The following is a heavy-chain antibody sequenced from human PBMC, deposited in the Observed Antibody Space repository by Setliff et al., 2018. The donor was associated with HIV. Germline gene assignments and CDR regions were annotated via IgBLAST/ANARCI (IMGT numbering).Heavy chain of an antibody. Sequence: SETLSLTCTVSGDSIGYYYWSWIRQPAGKGLEWIGRIYTSGSTNYNPSLKSRVTMSVDTSKNQFSLKLSSVTAADTAVYYCARRNSNDYENWFDPWGQGTLVTVSS. J-gene: IGHJ5*02. CDR1: GDSIGYYY. CDR3: ARRNSNDYENWFDP. D-gene: IGHD3-22*01. CDR2: IYTSGST. V-gene: IGHV4-4*07.